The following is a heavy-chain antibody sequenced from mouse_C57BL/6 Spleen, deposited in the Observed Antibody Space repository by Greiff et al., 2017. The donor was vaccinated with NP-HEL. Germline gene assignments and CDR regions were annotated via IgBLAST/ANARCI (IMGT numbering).Heavy chain of an antibody. V-gene: IGHV1-15*01. CDR2: IDPETGGT. CDR3: TRKGHYYGSRTDAY. J-gene: IGHJ3*01. Sequence: SGAELVRPGASVTLSCKASGYTFTDYEMHWVKQTPVHGLEWIGAIDPETGGTAYNQKFKGKAILTADKSSSTAYMELRSLTSEDSAVYYCTRKGHYYGSRTDAYWGQGTLVTVSA. D-gene: IGHD1-1*01. CDR1: GYTFTDYE.